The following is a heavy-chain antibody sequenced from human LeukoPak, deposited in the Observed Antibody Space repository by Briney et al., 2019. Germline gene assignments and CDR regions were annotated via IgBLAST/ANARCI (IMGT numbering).Heavy chain of an antibody. Sequence: SETLSLTCTVSGGSISSSSYYWGWIRQPPGKGLEWIGYIYHSGSTYYNPSLKSRVTISVDRSKNQFSLKLSSVTAADTAVYYCARADLTWGAFDIWGQGTMVTVSS. V-gene: IGHV4-30-2*01. CDR2: IYHSGST. CDR1: GGSISSSSYY. D-gene: IGHD3-16*01. J-gene: IGHJ3*02. CDR3: ARADLTWGAFDI.